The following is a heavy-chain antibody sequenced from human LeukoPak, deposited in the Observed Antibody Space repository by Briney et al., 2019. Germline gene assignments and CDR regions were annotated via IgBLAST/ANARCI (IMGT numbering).Heavy chain of an antibody. Sequence: GGSLGLSCAASGFTFSDYYMSWIRQAPGKGLEWVSYISSSGSTIYYADSVKGRFTISRDNAKNSLYLQMNSLRAEDTAVYYCATRPAITSGFDYWGQGTLVTVSS. CDR3: ATRPAITSGFDY. V-gene: IGHV3-11*01. D-gene: IGHD5-12*01. J-gene: IGHJ4*02. CDR1: GFTFSDYY. CDR2: ISSSGSTI.